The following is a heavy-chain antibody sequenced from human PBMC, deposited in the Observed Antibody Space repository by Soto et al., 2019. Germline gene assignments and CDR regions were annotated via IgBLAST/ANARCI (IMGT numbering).Heavy chain of an antibody. J-gene: IGHJ6*02. CDR2: IGHRGNT. CDR1: GGSFGGFY. CDR3: ARGGSGTMDV. D-gene: IGHD3-10*01. V-gene: IGHV4-34*01. Sequence: QVHLQLWGAGLVKPSETLSLTCVVSGGSFGGFYWCWIRQPPGKGLEWIGEIGHRGNTNYNPSLRSRVTISLDTSKNQYSLRLSSVTAADTAVYYCARGGSGTMDVWGQGTTVSVSS.